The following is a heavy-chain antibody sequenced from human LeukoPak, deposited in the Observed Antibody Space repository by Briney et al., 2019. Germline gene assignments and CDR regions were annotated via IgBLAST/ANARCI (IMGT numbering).Heavy chain of an antibody. J-gene: IGHJ4*02. CDR2: IYSGGSA. CDR1: RGSLTNYY. D-gene: IGHD5-18*01. V-gene: IGHV4-59*08. CDR3: ARLSYGYTFGH. Sequence: SEALSLTCTVSRGSLTNYYWNWIRQSPEKGLEWLGYIYSGGSANYNPSLKSRVTISLDAPENQFSLRLTSVTAADTAVYYCARLSYGYTFGHWGQGTLVTVSS.